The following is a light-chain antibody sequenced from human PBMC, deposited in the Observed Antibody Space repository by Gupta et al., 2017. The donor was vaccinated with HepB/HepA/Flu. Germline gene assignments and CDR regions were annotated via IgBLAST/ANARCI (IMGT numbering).Light chain of an antibody. CDR2: GNN. J-gene: IGLJ3*02. V-gene: IGLV1-47*01. CDR3: TAWDVSLSGPV. Sequence: QSVFPHPPSASATPGQGVTIPCSGTSSNIGSKYVYWYQQCPGTAPKLLMYGNNQRPSGVPDRISGSKSGTSASLAISGLRSEDEADYYCTAWDVSLSGPVFGGGTKLTVL. CDR1: SSNIGSKY.